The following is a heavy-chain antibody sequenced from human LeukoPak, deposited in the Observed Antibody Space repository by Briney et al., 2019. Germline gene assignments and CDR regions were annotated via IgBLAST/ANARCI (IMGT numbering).Heavy chain of an antibody. D-gene: IGHD2-2*01. CDR1: GFTFSSYW. CDR3: ARAVVVPAATHFDY. CDR2: INSDGSST. Sequence: GGSLRLSCAASGFTFSSYWMHWVRQAPGKGLVWVSRINSDGSSTSYADSVKGRFTISRDNAKNTLYLQMNSLRAEDTAVYYCARAVVVPAATHFDYWGQGTLVTVSS. V-gene: IGHV3-74*01. J-gene: IGHJ4*02.